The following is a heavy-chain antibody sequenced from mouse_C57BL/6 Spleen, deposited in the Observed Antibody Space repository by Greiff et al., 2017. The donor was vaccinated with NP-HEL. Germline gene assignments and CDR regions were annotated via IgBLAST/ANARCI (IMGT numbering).Heavy chain of an antibody. CDR1: GFSLTSYG. CDR2: IWGDGST. V-gene: IGHV2-3*01. CDR3: AKPEGFKYVDV. Sequence: QVQLQQSGPGLVQPSQSLSITCTVSGFSLTSYGVHWVRQSPGKGLEWLGVIWGDGSTNYHSALISRLSISKDNSKSQVFLKLNSLQTDDTATYYCAKPEGFKYVDVWGTGTTVTVSS. J-gene: IGHJ1*03.